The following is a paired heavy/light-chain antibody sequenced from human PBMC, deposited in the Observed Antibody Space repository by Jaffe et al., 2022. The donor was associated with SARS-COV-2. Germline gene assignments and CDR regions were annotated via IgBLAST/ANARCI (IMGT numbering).Light chain of an antibody. CDR2: KDS. Sequence: SYELTQPPSVSVSPGQTARITCSGDALPKQYAYWYQQKPGQAPVLVIYKDSERPSGIPERFSGSSSGTTVTLTISGVQAEDEADYYCQSADSSGTYTVFGGGTKLTVL. J-gene: IGLJ2*01. V-gene: IGLV3-25*03. CDR3: QSADSSGTYTV. CDR1: ALPKQY.
Heavy chain of an antibody. CDR2: ISSSGSTI. Sequence: QVQLVESGGGLVKPGGSLRLSCAASGFTFSDYYMSWIRQAPGKGLEWVSYISSSGSTIYYADSVKGRFTISRDNAKNSLYLQMNSLRAEDTAVYYCARGFADTAMVRGAFDIWGQGTMVTVSS. CDR3: ARGFADTAMVRGAFDI. CDR1: GFTFSDYY. D-gene: IGHD5-18*01. V-gene: IGHV3-11*01. J-gene: IGHJ3*02.